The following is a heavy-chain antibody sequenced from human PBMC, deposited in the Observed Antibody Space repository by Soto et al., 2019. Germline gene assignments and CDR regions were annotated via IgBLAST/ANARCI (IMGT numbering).Heavy chain of an antibody. Sequence: GASVKVSCKASGYTFTSYAMHWVRQAPGQRLEWMGWINAGNGNTKYSQKFQGRVTITRDTSASTAYMELSSLRSEDTAVYYCARDRYYDFWSGSAPNYYYGMDVWGQGTTVTVSS. J-gene: IGHJ6*02. D-gene: IGHD3-3*01. CDR2: INAGNGNT. CDR1: GYTFTSYA. CDR3: ARDRYYDFWSGSAPNYYYGMDV. V-gene: IGHV1-3*01.